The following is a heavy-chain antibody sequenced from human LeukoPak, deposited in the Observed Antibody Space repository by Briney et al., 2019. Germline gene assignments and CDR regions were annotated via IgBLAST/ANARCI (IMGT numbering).Heavy chain of an antibody. D-gene: IGHD2-15*01. CDR2: IYSGGST. CDR1: GFTVSSNY. CDR3: ARAKAKYGYCSGGSCYSPPDY. Sequence: GSLRLSCAASGFTVSSNYMSWVRQAPGKGLEWVSVIYSGGSTYYADSVKGRFTISRDNSKNTLYLQMNSLRAEDTAVYYCARAKAKYGYCSGGSCYSPPDYWGQGTLVTVSS. V-gene: IGHV3-53*01. J-gene: IGHJ4*02.